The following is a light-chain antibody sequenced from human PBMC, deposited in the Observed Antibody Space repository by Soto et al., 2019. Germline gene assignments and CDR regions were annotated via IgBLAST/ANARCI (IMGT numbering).Light chain of an antibody. J-gene: IGKJ4*01. V-gene: IGKV1-5*03. CDR2: KAS. CDR3: LQYNVYPLT. CDR1: QNINRR. Sequence: DIQMTQSPSTLSASVGDTVTISCRASQNINRRLAWYQQRPGKAPNLLIHKASSLEGGVPSRFSGSASGTEFTLTISSLQPDDFAAYFCLQYNVYPLTFGGGTKVEI.